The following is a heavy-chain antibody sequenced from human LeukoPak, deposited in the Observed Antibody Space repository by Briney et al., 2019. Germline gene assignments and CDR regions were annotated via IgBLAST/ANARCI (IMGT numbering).Heavy chain of an antibody. J-gene: IGHJ5*02. CDR1: GGSISSYY. CDR3: ARGRFGWFDP. CDR2: IYYSGST. D-gene: IGHD3-3*01. Sequence: SETLSLTCTVSGGSISSYYWTWIRQPPGKGLEWIGYIYYSGSTNYNPSLKSRVTISVDTPKNQFSLKLSSVTAADTAVYYCARGRFGWFDPWGQGTLVTVSS. V-gene: IGHV4-59*01.